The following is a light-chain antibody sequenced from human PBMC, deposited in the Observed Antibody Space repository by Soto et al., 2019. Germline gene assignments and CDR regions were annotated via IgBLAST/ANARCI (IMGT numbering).Light chain of an antibody. J-gene: IGLJ2*01. CDR2: EVS. CDR1: SSDVGGYNY. V-gene: IGLV2-14*01. CDR3: CSYAGSNNLGV. Sequence: QSALTQPASVSGSPGQSITISCTGTSSDVGGYNYVSWYQQHPGKAPKLMIFEVSNRPSGVSNRFSGSKSGNTASLTISGLQAEDEAHYSCCSYAGSNNLGVFGGGTKVTVL.